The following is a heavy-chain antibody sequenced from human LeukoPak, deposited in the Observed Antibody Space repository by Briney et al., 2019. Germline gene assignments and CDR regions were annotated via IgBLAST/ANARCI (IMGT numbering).Heavy chain of an antibody. Sequence: GGSLRLSCAASGSTFDDYAMHWVRQAPGKGLEWVSGINWNSGSIGYADSVKGRFTISRDNAKNSLYLQMNSLRAEDTALYYCAKDTGYDSSGGTFDYWGQGTLVTVSS. CDR3: AKDTGYDSSGGTFDY. CDR1: GSTFDDYA. D-gene: IGHD3-22*01. CDR2: INWNSGSI. J-gene: IGHJ4*02. V-gene: IGHV3-9*01.